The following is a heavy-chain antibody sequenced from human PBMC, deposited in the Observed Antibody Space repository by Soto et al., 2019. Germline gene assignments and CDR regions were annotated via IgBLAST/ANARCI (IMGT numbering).Heavy chain of an antibody. Sequence: PSETLSLTCSVSGGSISGNAYFWGWIRQPPGKGLEWIGTSNHSGSAYYNPSLKSRVTISVDASKRQISLKLTSVTAADTAVYYCARHRPAYNSGWYFWVDPWGQGTLVTVSS. J-gene: IGHJ5*02. CDR1: GGSISGNAYF. CDR2: SNHSGSA. D-gene: IGHD6-13*01. V-gene: IGHV4-39*01. CDR3: ARHRPAYNSGWYFWVDP.